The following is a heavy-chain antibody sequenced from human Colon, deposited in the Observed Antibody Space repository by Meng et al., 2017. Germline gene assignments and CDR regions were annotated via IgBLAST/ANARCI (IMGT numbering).Heavy chain of an antibody. D-gene: IGHD2-15*01. V-gene: IGHV4-4*07. CDR1: GGSMSGYY. CDR2: IYSSGRT. CDR3: ARVQRFCTGGICSNWFDP. Sequence: QVPSAESGPGLVEPSETLSLTCTVSGGSMSGYYWNWIRQPAGKGLEWIGHIYSSGRTNYNPSLKSRVTISVDSSKNQFSLNLTSVTAADTAVYFCARVQRFCTGGICSNWFDPWGQGTLVTVSS. J-gene: IGHJ5*02.